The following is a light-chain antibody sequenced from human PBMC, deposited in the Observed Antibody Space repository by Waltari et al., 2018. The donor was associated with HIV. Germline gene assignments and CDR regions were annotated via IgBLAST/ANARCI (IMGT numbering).Light chain of an antibody. J-gene: IGLJ1*01. CDR3: AAWDDSLSGLYV. CDR2: RNN. Sequence: QSVLTQPPSASGTPGQRVTISCSGSSSNIGRNYVCWYQQLPGTAPKLLIYRNNARPSGVPDRCSGSKSGTSASLAISGLRSEDEADYYCAAWDDSLSGLYVFGTGTKVTVL. CDR1: SSNIGRNY. V-gene: IGLV1-47*01.